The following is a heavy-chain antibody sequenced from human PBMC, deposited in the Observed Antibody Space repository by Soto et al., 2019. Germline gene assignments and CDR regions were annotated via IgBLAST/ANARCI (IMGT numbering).Heavy chain of an antibody. CDR1: GGSISSGYY. CDR3: ARGSSRWDY. CDR2: IYYSGNT. Sequence: SETLSLTCTVSGGSISSGYYWSWIRQYPGKGLEWIGYIYYSGNTYYNPSLKSRVSISLDTSKNQFSLRLSSVTAADTAMYYCARGSSRWDYWGQGTLVTVSS. J-gene: IGHJ4*02. D-gene: IGHD6-13*01. V-gene: IGHV4-31*03.